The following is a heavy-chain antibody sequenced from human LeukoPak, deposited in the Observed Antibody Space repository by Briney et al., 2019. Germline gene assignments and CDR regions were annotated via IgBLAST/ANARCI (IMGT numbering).Heavy chain of an antibody. J-gene: IGHJ3*02. CDR2: INHSGST. CDR1: GGSFSGYY. CDR3: ARLMKGYSYGYGTDAFDI. Sequence: PSETLSLTCAVYGGSFSGYYWSWIRQPPGKGLEWIGEINHSGSTNYNPSLKSRVTISVDTSKNQFSLKLSSVTAADTAVYYCARLMKGYSYGYGTDAFDIWGQGTMVTVSS. V-gene: IGHV4-34*01. D-gene: IGHD5-18*01.